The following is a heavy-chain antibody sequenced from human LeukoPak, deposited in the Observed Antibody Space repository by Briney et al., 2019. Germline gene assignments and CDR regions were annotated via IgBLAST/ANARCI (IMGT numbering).Heavy chain of an antibody. CDR2: MNPNSGNT. CDR1: GYTFTSYD. CDR3: ARDPPGRPYSSSSYG. V-gene: IGHV1-8*01. J-gene: IGHJ4*02. D-gene: IGHD6-6*01. Sequence: ASVKVSCKASGYTFTSYDINWVRQATGQGLEWMGWMNPNSGNTGYAQKFQGRVTMTRNTSISTAYMELSSLRSEDTAVYYCARDPPGRPYSSSSYGWGQGTLVTVSS.